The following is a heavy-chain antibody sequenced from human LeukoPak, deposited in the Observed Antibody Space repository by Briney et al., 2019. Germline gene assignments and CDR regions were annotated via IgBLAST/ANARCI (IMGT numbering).Heavy chain of an antibody. V-gene: IGHV3-72*01. CDR1: GFTFSDHY. CDR3: ARDSSGQGDY. D-gene: IGHD3-22*01. J-gene: IGHJ4*02. CDR2: SKNKANNYIT. Sequence: PGRSLRLSCAASGFTFSDHYIDWVRQAPGKGLEWVGRSKNKANNYITQYAAFVQGRFTISRDNSKNSLYLQINSLKTEDTAVYYCARDSSGQGDYWGQGTLVTVSS.